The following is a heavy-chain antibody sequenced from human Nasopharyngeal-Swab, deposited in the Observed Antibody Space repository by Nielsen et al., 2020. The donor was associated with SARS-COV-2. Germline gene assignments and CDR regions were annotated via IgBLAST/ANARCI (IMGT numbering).Heavy chain of an antibody. CDR3: ARRVARAPRHEGDYYYGMDV. CDR2: IYYSGST. V-gene: IGHV4-39*01. D-gene: IGHD3-16*01. Sequence: HQAPGKGLEWIGSIYYSGSTYYNPSLKSRVTISVDTSKNQFSLKLSSVTAADTAVYYCARRVARAPRHEGDYYYGMDVWGKGTTVTVSS. J-gene: IGHJ6*04.